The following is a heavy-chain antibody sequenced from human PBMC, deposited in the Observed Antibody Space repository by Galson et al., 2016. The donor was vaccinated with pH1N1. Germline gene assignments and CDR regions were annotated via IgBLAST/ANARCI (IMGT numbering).Heavy chain of an antibody. Sequence: ETLSLTCTVSGGSVSDYYWSWIRQPPGKGLEWIGYFYYSGGTNYNPSLKSRITISVDTSRNKLSLRLSSVTAADTAVYYCASAGYSSNRYGIGALGIWGQGTLVTVSS. V-gene: IGHV4-59*02. D-gene: IGHD6-19*01. J-gene: IGHJ3*02. CDR1: GGSVSDYY. CDR2: FYYSGGT. CDR3: ASAGYSSNRYGIGALGI.